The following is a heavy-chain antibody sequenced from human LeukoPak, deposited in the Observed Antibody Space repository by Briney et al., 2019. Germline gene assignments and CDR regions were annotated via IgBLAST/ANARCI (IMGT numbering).Heavy chain of an antibody. CDR3: ATCTRYGSGSQFFDY. CDR2: ISSSGSTI. D-gene: IGHD3-10*01. Sequence: GSLRLSCAASGFTFSDYYMSWIRQAPGKGLEWVSYISSSGSTIYYADSVKGRFTISRDNAKNSLYLQMNSLRAEDTAMYYCATCTRYGSGSQFFDYWGQGTLVTVSS. CDR1: GFTFSDYY. J-gene: IGHJ4*02. V-gene: IGHV3-11*01.